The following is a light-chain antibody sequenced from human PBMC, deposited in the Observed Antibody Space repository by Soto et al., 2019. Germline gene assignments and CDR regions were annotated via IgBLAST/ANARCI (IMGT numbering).Light chain of an antibody. Sequence: QSVLTQPASVSGSPGQSITISGTGTSSDVGGYNYVSWYQQHPGKAPKLIIYDVSNRPSGVSNRFSGSKSGNTASLTISGLQAEDEADYYCNSYTTSSTPGYVFGTGTKVTVL. J-gene: IGLJ1*01. V-gene: IGLV2-14*01. CDR1: SSDVGGYNY. CDR2: DVS. CDR3: NSYTTSSTPGYV.